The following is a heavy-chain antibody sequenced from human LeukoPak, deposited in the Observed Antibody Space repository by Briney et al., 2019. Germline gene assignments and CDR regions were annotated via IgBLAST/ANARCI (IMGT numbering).Heavy chain of an antibody. Sequence: GGSLRLSCAASGFTFSNYWMNWLRQAPGKGLEWVANIKQDGSEKYYVDSVKGRFAISRDNAKNSLYLQMNSLRAEDAGVYYCAKEGAYPIITYDSWGQGTLVTVSS. V-gene: IGHV3-7*01. CDR2: IKQDGSEK. D-gene: IGHD1-14*01. J-gene: IGHJ5*01. CDR3: AKEGAYPIITYDS. CDR1: GFTFSNYW.